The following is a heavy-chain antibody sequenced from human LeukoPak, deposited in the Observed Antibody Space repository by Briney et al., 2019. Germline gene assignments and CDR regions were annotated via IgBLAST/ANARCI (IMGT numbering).Heavy chain of an antibody. D-gene: IGHD2-2*01. CDR3: ARDGSPYCSSTSCYAH. J-gene: IGHJ4*02. CDR1: GFTVNSNY. V-gene: IGHV3-66*01. Sequence: PGGSLRLSCAASGFTVNSNYMSWVCQAPGKGLEWVSVIYSGGSTYYADSVKGRFTISRDNSKNTLYLQMNSLRAEDTAVYYCARDGSPYCSSTSCYAHWGQGTLVTVSS. CDR2: IYSGGST.